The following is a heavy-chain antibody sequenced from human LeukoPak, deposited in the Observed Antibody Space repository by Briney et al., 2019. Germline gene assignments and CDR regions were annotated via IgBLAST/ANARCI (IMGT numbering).Heavy chain of an antibody. CDR3: ATGPIAARSHFDY. CDR2: IVVGSGNT. J-gene: IGHJ4*02. Sequence: GTSVKVSCKASGFTFTSSAMQWVRQARGQRLEWIGWIVVGSGNTNYAQKFQERVTITRDMSTSTAYMELSSLRSEDTAVYYCATGPIAARSHFDYWGQGTLVTVSS. CDR1: GFTFTSSA. V-gene: IGHV1-58*02. D-gene: IGHD6-6*01.